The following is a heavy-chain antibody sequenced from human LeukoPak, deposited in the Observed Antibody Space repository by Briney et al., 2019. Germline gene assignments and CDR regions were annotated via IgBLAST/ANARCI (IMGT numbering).Heavy chain of an antibody. J-gene: IGHJ4*02. D-gene: IGHD5-12*01. CDR1: GFTFSYYA. Sequence: QPGGSLRLSCSASGFTFSYYAMHWVRQALGKGLEYVSGITSSGGSTYYTDSVKGRFTISRDNSNNTLYLQMSSLRAEDTAVYYCVKGDYSGYTFPAFDYWGQGTLVSVSS. CDR2: ITSSGGST. CDR3: VKGDYSGYTFPAFDY. V-gene: IGHV3-64D*06.